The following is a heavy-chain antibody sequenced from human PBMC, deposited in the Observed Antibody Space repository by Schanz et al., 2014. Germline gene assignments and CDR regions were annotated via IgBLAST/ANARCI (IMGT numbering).Heavy chain of an antibody. J-gene: IGHJ6*02. CDR2: ISPSSSYI. CDR1: GFTFSSYN. D-gene: IGHD2-15*01. Sequence: EVQEVESGGGLVRPGDSLRLSCAASGFTFSSYNINWVRQAPGKGLEYISSISPSSSYIYYADSVKGRFTISRDNAKNSLYLQMNSLRAEDAAVYYCARVELSVYYYAMDVWGQGTTVTVSS. V-gene: IGHV3-21*02. CDR3: ARVELSVYYYAMDV.